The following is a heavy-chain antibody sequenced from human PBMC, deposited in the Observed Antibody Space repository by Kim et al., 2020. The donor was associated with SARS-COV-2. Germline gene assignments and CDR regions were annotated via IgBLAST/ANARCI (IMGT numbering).Heavy chain of an antibody. V-gene: IGHV3-23*01. Sequence: GGSLRLSCAASGFTLSNNAMTWVGQAPGKGLAWVSDIRGGGDTYYADSVKGRFTFSRDDSQNVLFLQMDSLRADDTDLYWCGGHGGCAYWGQGTLVTVS. CDR3: GGHGGCAY. CDR2: IRGGGDT. J-gene: IGHJ4*02. D-gene: IGHD3-16*01. CDR1: GFTLSNNA.